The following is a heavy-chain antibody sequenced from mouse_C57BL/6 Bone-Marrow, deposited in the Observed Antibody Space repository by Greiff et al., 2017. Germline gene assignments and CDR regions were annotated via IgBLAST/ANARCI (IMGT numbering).Heavy chain of an antibody. CDR2: INSDGGSN. Sequence: EVQGVESGGGLVQPGESLKLSCESNEYEFPSHDMSWVRKTPEKRLELVAAINSDGGSNYYPDTMERRFIISRYNTKKTLYRQMSRLRSEDTALYYCARRGVSWFAYWGQGTLVTVSA. CDR1: EYEFPSHD. J-gene: IGHJ3*01. V-gene: IGHV5-2*01. CDR3: ARRGVSWFAY.